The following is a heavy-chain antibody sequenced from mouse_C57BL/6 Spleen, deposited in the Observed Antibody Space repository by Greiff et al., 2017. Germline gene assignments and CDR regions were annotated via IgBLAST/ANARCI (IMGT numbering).Heavy chain of an antibody. CDR2: IYPRDGRT. CDR3: ARGDGHYFDY. CDR1: GYTFPSYG. J-gene: IGHJ2*01. Sequence: VQLQQSGPELVKPGASVTLSCKASGYTFPSYGINWVKQRPGQGLEWIGWIYPRDGRTKSTAKFKGKATLTVDTSSSTAYMGLHSLTTEDSAVYFCARGDGHYFDYWGQGTTRTVSS. V-gene: IGHV1-85*01. D-gene: IGHD2-3*01.